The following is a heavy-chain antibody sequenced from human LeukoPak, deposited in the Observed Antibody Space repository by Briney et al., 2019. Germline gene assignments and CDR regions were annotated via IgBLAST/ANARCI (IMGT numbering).Heavy chain of an antibody. CDR2: INDSGST. D-gene: IGHD3-3*01. Sequence: ETLSLTCXVYGGSXSGFYWSWIRQPPGKGLEWIGEINDSGSTNYNPSLKSRVTISVDTSKNQFSLKLSSVTAADTAVYYCARGGGITIFGVVNYGMDVWGQGTTVTVSS. CDR1: GGSXSGFY. CDR3: ARGGGITIFGVVNYGMDV. V-gene: IGHV4-34*01. J-gene: IGHJ6*02.